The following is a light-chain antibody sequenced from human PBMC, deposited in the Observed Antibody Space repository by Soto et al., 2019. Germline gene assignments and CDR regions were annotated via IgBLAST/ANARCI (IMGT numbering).Light chain of an antibody. J-gene: IGLJ1*01. CDR3: GSYAGRNSYV. Sequence: QSALTQPPSASGSPGQSVTISCTGTSSDVGSYNYVSWYQQHPGKAPKLMIYEVSKRPSGVPDRFSGSKSGNTASLTVSGLQAEDEADYYCGSYAGRNSYVFGTGTKLTVL. V-gene: IGLV2-8*01. CDR1: SSDVGSYNY. CDR2: EVS.